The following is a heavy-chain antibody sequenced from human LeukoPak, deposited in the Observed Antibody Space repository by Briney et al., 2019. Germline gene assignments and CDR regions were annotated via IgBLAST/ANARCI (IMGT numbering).Heavy chain of an antibody. V-gene: IGHV1-18*04. J-gene: IGHJ4*02. CDR3: ARDRRNVVVPAVAFDY. D-gene: IGHD2-2*01. CDR1: GYTFTSYG. Sequence: ASVKVSCKASGYTFTSYGISWVGQAPGQGREWRGWIRAYNGNTNYAQKLQGRVTMTTDTSTSTAYMELRSLRSDDTAVYYCARDRRNVVVPAVAFDYWGQGTLVTVSS. CDR2: IRAYNGNT.